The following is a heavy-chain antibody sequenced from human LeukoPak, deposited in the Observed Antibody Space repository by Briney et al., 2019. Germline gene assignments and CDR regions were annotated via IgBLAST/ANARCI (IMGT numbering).Heavy chain of an antibody. J-gene: IGHJ4*02. CDR2: IKQDGSEK. V-gene: IGHV3-7*01. Sequence: RRSLRLPCAASGFTFNSYWICWVRQAPRKGLEWVANIKQDGSEKYYVDSVKGRFTISRDNAKNSLYLQMNSLRAEDTAVYYCARGGRFAMITFGGPHYWGQGTLVTVSS. CDR3: ARGGRFAMITFGGPHY. D-gene: IGHD3-16*01. CDR1: GFTFNSYW.